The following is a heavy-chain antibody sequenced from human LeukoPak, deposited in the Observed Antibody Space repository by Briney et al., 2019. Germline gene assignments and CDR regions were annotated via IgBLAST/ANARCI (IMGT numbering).Heavy chain of an antibody. V-gene: IGHV3-48*04. CDR3: ARGIPAYAYGMDV. Sequence: PGGSLRLSCAASGFTFSSYAMSWVRQAPGKGLEWVSYISSSGSTIYYADSVKGRFTISRDNAKNSLYLQMNSLRAEDTAVYYCARGIPAYAYGMDVWGQGTTVTVSS. CDR1: GFTFSSYA. J-gene: IGHJ6*02. CDR2: ISSSGSTI.